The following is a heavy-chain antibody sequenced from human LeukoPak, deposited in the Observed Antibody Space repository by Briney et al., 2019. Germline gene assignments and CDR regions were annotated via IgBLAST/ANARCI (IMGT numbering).Heavy chain of an antibody. CDR3: ARGLPDEDYYDSSGYYYFFDY. V-gene: IGHV1-69*05. CDR2: IIPIFGTA. CDR1: GGTFSSYA. Sequence: SVKVSCKASGGTFSSYAISWVRQAPGQGLEWMGGIIPIFGTANYAQKFQGRVTITTDESTSTAYMELSSLRSEDTAVYYCARGLPDEDYYDSSGYYYFFDYWGQGTLVTVSS. D-gene: IGHD3-22*01. J-gene: IGHJ4*02.